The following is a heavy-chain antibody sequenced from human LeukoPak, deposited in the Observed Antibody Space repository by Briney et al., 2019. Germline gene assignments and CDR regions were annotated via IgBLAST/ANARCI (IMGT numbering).Heavy chain of an antibody. CDR2: IYHSGST. V-gene: IGHV4-38-2*02. CDR1: GYSISSGYY. CDR3: ARFYYGDFTFDY. J-gene: IGHJ4*02. Sequence: SETLSLTCTVSGYSISSGYYWGWIRQPPGKGLEWIGSIYHSGSTYYNPSLKSRVTISVDTSKNQFSLNLNSVTAADTAVYYCARFYYGDFTFDYWGQGTLVTVSS. D-gene: IGHD4-17*01.